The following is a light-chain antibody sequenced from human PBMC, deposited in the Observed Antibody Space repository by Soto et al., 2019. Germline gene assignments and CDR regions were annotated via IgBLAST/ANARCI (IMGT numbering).Light chain of an antibody. Sequence: IVLTHSQGTISMSPCERAPLFFRASQSVSNNYLAWYQQKPGQAPRLLIYGASNRATGMPDRFSGSGSGTDFTLTISRLEPEDFAVYYCQQYGSSGTFGQGTKVDI. CDR2: GAS. CDR1: QSVSNNY. CDR3: QQYGSSGT. J-gene: IGKJ1*01. V-gene: IGKV3-20*01.